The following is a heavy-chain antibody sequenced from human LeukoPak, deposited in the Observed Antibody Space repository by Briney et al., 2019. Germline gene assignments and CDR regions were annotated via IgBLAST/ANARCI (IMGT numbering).Heavy chain of an antibody. J-gene: IGHJ4*02. Sequence: GGSLRLSCEGSGFTFRTYWMTWVRQAPGKGLEWVANIKQDGSEKYYVDSVKGRFTISRDNAQNSLYLQMNSLRAEVTAVYYCARPRDSGWSKTWDYWGLGTLVTVSS. CDR2: IKQDGSEK. D-gene: IGHD6-13*01. CDR3: ARPRDSGWSKTWDY. V-gene: IGHV3-7*03. CDR1: GFTFRTYW.